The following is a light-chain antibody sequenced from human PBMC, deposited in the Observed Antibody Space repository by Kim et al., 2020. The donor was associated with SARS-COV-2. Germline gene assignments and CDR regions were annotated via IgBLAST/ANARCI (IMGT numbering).Light chain of an antibody. J-gene: IGLJ3*02. CDR2: RNN. CDR1: SSNIGSNY. CDR3: AAWDDSLSGWV. Sequence: ELTQPPSASGTPGQRVTISCSGSSSNIGSNYVYWYQQLPGTAPKLLIYRNNQRPSGVPDRFSGSKSGTSASLAISGLRSEDEADYYCAAWDDSLSGWVFGGGTQLSVL. V-gene: IGLV1-47*01.